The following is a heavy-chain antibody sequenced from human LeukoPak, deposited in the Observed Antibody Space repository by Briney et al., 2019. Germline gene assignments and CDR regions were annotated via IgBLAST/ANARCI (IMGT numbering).Heavy chain of an antibody. CDR3: AKLHYSSSWYDY. V-gene: IGHV3-48*01. J-gene: IGHJ4*02. CDR1: GFTFSTYS. CDR2: ISRSSSTI. D-gene: IGHD6-13*01. Sequence: GGSPRLSCAASGFTFSTYSMNWVRQAPGKGLEWVSYISRSSSTIYYADSVKGRFTISRDNSKNTLYLQMNSLRAEDTAVYYCAKLHYSSSWYDYWGQGTLVTVSS.